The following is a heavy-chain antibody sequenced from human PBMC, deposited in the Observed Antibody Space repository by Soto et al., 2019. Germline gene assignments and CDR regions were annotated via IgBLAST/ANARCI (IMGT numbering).Heavy chain of an antibody. D-gene: IGHD4-17*01. CDR2: ISAYNGNT. J-gene: IGHJ6*02. Sequence: GASVKVSCKASGYTFSSYGISWVRQAPGQGLEWMGWISAYNGNTNYAQKLQGRVTMTTDTSTSTAYMELRSLRSDDTAVYYCARYNLVRFSLTTVNTYYYYGMDVWGQGTTVTVSS. CDR1: GYTFSSYG. CDR3: ARYNLVRFSLTTVNTYYYYGMDV. V-gene: IGHV1-18*01.